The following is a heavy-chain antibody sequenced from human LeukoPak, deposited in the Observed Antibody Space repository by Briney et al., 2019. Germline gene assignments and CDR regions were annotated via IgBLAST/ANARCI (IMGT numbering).Heavy chain of an antibody. CDR2: ISSSSSYI. D-gene: IGHD1-26*01. J-gene: IGHJ4*02. Sequence: GRSLRLSCAASGFTFSSYSMNWVRQAPGKGLEWVSSISSSSSYIYYADSVKGRFTISRDNAKNSLYLQMNSLRAEDTALYYCAKGTAQWELYDYWGQGTLVTVSS. V-gene: IGHV3-21*04. CDR1: GFTFSSYS. CDR3: AKGTAQWELYDY.